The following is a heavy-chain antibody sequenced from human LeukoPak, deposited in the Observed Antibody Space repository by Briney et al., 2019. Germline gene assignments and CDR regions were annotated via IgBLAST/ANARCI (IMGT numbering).Heavy chain of an antibody. CDR3: ARVPGSGGLDP. J-gene: IGHJ5*02. CDR2: IYYSGST. V-gene: IGHV4-39*07. Sequence: SETLPLTCTVSGGSISSSSYYWGWIRQPPGKGLEWIGSIYYSGSTYYNPSLKSRVTISVDTSKNQFSLKLSSVTAADTAVHYCARVPGSGGLDPWGQGTLVTVSS. D-gene: IGHD3-10*01. CDR1: GGSISSSSYY.